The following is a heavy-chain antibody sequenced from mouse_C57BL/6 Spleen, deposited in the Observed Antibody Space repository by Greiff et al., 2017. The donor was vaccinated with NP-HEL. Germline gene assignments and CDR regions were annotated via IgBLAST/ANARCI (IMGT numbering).Heavy chain of an antibody. Sequence: EVMLEESGGGLVQPGGSLSLSCAASGFTFTDYYMSWVRQPPGKALEWLGFIRNKANGYTTEYSASVKGRFTISRDNSQSILYLQMNALRAEDSATYYCARYITSLHYAMDYWGQGTSVTVSS. J-gene: IGHJ4*01. V-gene: IGHV7-3*01. CDR2: IRNKANGYTT. CDR3: ARYITSLHYAMDY. CDR1: GFTFTDYY. D-gene: IGHD2-1*01.